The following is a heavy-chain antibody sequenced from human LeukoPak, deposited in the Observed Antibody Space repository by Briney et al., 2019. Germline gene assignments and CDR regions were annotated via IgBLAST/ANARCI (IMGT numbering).Heavy chain of an antibody. J-gene: IGHJ4*02. CDR3: ARDRDYDSSGFYFYLDF. CDR2: IVSDGSNK. V-gene: IGHV3-33*01. Sequence: GRSLRLSCAASGFTVSNYGMHWVRQAPGKGLEWVAVIVSDGSNKYYADSVKGRFTISRDNSKNTLFLQMNSLRAEDTAVYYCARDRDYDSSGFYFYLDFWGQGTLVTVSS. D-gene: IGHD3-22*01. CDR1: GFTVSNYG.